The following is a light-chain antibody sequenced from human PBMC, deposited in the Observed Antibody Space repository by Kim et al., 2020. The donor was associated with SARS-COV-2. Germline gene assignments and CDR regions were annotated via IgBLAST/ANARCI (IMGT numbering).Light chain of an antibody. J-gene: IGLJ3*02. V-gene: IGLV2-11*01. CDR1: SSDVGGYNY. CDR2: DVS. Sequence: PGQSVTISCTGTSSDVGGYNYVSWYQQHPGKAPKLMIYDVSKRPSGVPYHFSGSKSGNTASLTISGLQADDEADYYCCSYAGSYTVFGGGTKLTVL. CDR3: CSYAGSYTV.